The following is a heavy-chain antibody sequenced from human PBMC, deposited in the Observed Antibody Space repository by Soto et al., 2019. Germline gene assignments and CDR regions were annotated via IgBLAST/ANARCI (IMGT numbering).Heavy chain of an antibody. CDR1: GYTFTTYV. CDR2: IRAYNGNA. V-gene: IGHV1-18*01. Sequence: QVQLVQSGPEVKKPGASVKVSCKTSGYTFTTYVVSWVRQAPGQGLEWMGWIRAYNGNANYAQKFQDRVTMTTDTSTTTVHMELRSLTPDDTAVYYCARDRGKRATVFSAGDYWGQGTLVTVSS. D-gene: IGHD4-4*01. CDR3: ARDRGKRATVFSAGDY. J-gene: IGHJ4*02.